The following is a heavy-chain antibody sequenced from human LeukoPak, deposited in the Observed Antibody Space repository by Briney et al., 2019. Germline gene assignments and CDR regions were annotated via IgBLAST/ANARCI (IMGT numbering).Heavy chain of an antibody. D-gene: IGHD2-15*01. J-gene: IGHJ6*02. CDR3: AKEECTDGSCYVFRGIPYYYKGMDV. V-gene: IGHV3-30*18. Sequence: QAGGSLRLSCVASGFTFRNYGMHWVRQAPGKGLEWVAVISNDGGTTYYADSVKGRFIISRDNSRNTLSLQMNSLRDEDTAMYYCAKEECTDGSCYVFRGIPYYYKGMDVWGQGTTVTVSS. CDR1: GFTFRNYG. CDR2: ISNDGGTT.